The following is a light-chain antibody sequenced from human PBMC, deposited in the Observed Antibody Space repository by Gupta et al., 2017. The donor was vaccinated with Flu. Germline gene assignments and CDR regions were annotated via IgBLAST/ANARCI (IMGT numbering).Light chain of an antibody. CDR2: WAS. V-gene: IGKV4-1*01. CDR3: QQYDSTPHT. CDR1: QCVLYSSNNKNY. Sequence: DIVMTQSPDSLAVSLGERATINCKSSQCVLYSSNNKNYLAWYQQKPGQPPKLLIYWASTRESGVPDRFSGSGSGTDFTLTISSLQAEDVAVYYCQQYDSTPHTFGQGTKVEIK. J-gene: IGKJ1*01.